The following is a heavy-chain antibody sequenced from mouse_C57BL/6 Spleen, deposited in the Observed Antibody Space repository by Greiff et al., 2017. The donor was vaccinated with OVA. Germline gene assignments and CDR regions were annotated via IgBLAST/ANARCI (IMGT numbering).Heavy chain of an antibody. CDR2: FYPGRGSI. CDR3: ARHEEGRDGLYFDY. J-gene: IGHJ2*01. CDR1: GYTFTEYT. Sequence: QVQLQQSGAELVKPGASVKLSCKASGYTFTEYTIHWVKQRSGQGLEWIGWFYPGRGSIKNNEKLTEKATLTEDKSSSTVYMELSRLTSEDSAVYFCARHEEGRDGLYFDYWGQGTTLTVSS. V-gene: IGHV1-62-2*01. D-gene: IGHD2-3*01.